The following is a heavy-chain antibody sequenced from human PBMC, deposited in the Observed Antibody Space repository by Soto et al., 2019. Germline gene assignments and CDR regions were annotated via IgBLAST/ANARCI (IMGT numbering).Heavy chain of an antibody. Sequence: QVQLVQSGAEVKKPGASVRVSCKTSGYTFINYGITWVRQAPGQGLEGMGWLSAYNGDTSYSEKLQDRFTMTTDTSTNTVYMDLRSLTSDDTAVYYCARWSAIVGGAEALDVWGQGTMVIVSS. CDR2: LSAYNGDT. CDR3: ARWSAIVGGAEALDV. CDR1: GYTFINYG. V-gene: IGHV1-18*01. D-gene: IGHD1-26*01. J-gene: IGHJ3*01.